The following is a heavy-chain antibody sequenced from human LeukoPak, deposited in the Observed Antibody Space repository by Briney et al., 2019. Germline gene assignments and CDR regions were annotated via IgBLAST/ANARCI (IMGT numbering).Heavy chain of an antibody. J-gene: IGHJ6*03. D-gene: IGHD6-6*01. CDR3: ARDAEYSSSSGGYYYYYMDV. Sequence: PGGSLRLSCAASGFTFSSYSMNWVRQAPGKGLEWVSSISSSSSYIYCADSVKGRFTISRDNAKNSLYLQMNSLRAEDTAVYYCARDAEYSSSSGGYYYYYMDVWGKGTTVTVSS. V-gene: IGHV3-21*01. CDR2: ISSSSSYI. CDR1: GFTFSSYS.